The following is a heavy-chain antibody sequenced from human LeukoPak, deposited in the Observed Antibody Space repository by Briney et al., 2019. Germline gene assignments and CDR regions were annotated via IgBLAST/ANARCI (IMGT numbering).Heavy chain of an antibody. CDR2: MNPNSGNT. D-gene: IGHD2-15*01. J-gene: IGHJ2*01. Sequence: ASVKVSCKASGYTFTSYDINWVRQATGQGLEWMGWMNPNSGNTGYAQKFQGRVTMTRNTSISTAYMELSSLRSEDTAVYYCARGRVSGWYFYWYFDLWGRGTLVTVSS. V-gene: IGHV1-8*01. CDR1: GYTFTSYD. CDR3: ARGRVSGWYFYWYFDL.